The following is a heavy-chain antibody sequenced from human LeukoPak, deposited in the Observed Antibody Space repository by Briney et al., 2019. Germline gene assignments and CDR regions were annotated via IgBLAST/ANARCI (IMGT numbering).Heavy chain of an antibody. V-gene: IGHV1-18*01. CDR2: ISAYSGNT. Sequence: GASVNVSCKASVYTFTSYGISWVRQAPGQGLEWMGLISAYSGNTNFAQKLQGRVTMTTDTSTSTAYMELRSLRSDDTAVYFCARGADTGSYGSLVYFDYWGQGTLVTVSS. CDR3: ARGADTGSYGSLVYFDY. J-gene: IGHJ4*02. D-gene: IGHD3-16*01. CDR1: VYTFTSYG.